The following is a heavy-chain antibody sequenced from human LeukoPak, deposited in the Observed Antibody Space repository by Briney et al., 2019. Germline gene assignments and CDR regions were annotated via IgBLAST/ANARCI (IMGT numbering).Heavy chain of an antibody. D-gene: IGHD3-10*01. Sequence: SETLSLTCTVSSGSIGTSNYYWGWVRQPPGKALEWIGNIFYSGSTYYSPSLKSRVTISLDTSRNQFSLKLSSVTAADTAVYYCARGGYYGSGNDFRFDPWGQGTLVTVSS. CDR1: SGSIGTSNYY. J-gene: IGHJ5*02. V-gene: IGHV4-39*07. CDR2: IFYSGST. CDR3: ARGGYYGSGNDFRFDP.